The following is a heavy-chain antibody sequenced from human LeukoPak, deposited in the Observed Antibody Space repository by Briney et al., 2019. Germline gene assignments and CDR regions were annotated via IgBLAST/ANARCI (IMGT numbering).Heavy chain of an antibody. CDR3: AKEDLYGSVKWLDP. Sequence: PGGSLRLSCAASGFTFSSYAMTWVRQAPGKGLEWVSDISGSGGGTYYADSVKGRFTISRDNSKNTLYLQMNSLRAEDTAVYYCAKEDLYGSVKWLDPWGQGTLVTVSS. CDR1: GFTFSSYA. D-gene: IGHD3-10*01. J-gene: IGHJ5*02. V-gene: IGHV3-23*01. CDR2: ISGSGGGT.